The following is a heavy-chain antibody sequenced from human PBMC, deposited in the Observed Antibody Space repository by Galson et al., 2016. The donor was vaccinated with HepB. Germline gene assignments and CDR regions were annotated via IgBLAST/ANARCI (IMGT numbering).Heavy chain of an antibody. Sequence: SETLSPTCAANGGSLSGHYWGWVRQPPGMGLEWIGEISHSGGTHYNPALTSRVILSVDTSKNQFSLKLTAVTAADTAVYFCTRVGYNGYDFGGMDVWDKGTTVTVSS. CDR2: ISHSGGT. CDR3: TRVGYNGYDFGGMDV. J-gene: IGHJ6*04. CDR1: GGSLSGHY. D-gene: IGHD5-12*01. V-gene: IGHV4-34*01.